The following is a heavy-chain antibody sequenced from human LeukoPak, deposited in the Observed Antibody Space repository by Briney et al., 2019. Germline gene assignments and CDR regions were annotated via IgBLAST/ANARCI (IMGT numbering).Heavy chain of an antibody. Sequence: SETLSLTCAVYGGSFSGYYWSWIRQPPGKGLEWIGEINHSGSTNYNPSLKSRVTISVETSKNQFSLKLSSVTAADTAVYYCARHYYGSESQNPASYYYYYYMDVWGKGTTVTISS. V-gene: IGHV4-34*01. CDR3: ARHYYGSESQNPASYYYYYYMDV. D-gene: IGHD3-10*01. J-gene: IGHJ6*03. CDR1: GGSFSGYY. CDR2: INHSGST.